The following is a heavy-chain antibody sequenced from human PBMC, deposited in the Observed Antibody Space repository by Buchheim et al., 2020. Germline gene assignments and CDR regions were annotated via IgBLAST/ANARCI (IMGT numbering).Heavy chain of an antibody. Sequence: EVQLVESGGGLVQPGGSLRLSCAASGFTFSSYWMSWVRQAPGKGLEWVANIKQDGSEKYYVDSVKGRFAISSEDAKNSMYIQMNSLKAEDTAVYYCARDKQRHGYFDYWGQGTL. J-gene: IGHJ4*02. CDR2: IKQDGSEK. CDR3: ARDKQRHGYFDY. CDR1: GFTFSSYW. D-gene: IGHD1-1*01. V-gene: IGHV3-7*01.